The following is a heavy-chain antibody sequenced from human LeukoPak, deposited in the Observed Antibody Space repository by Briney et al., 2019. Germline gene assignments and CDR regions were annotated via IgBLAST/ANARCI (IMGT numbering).Heavy chain of an antibody. CDR3: ARSRTGPNWFDP. J-gene: IGHJ5*02. V-gene: IGHV3-21*01. D-gene: IGHD1-14*01. CDR2: IYSSGTYI. Sequence: GGSLRLSCAASGFTFSSYSMNWVRQAPGKGLEWVSSIYSSGTYIYYADSVKGRFTISRDNAKNSLYLQMNSLRVEDTAVYYCARSRTGPNWFDPWGQGTLVTVSS. CDR1: GFTFSSYS.